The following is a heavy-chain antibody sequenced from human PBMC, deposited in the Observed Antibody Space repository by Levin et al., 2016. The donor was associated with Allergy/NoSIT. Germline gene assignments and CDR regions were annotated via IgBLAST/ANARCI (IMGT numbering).Heavy chain of an antibody. J-gene: IGHJ6*02. D-gene: IGHD2-21*02. V-gene: IGHV1-46*01. CDR1: GYTFTSYY. CDR3: AREDCGGDCYSGTWYYGMDV. CDR2: INPSGGST. Sequence: ASVKVSCKASGYTFTSYYMHWVRQAPGQGLEWMGIINPSGGSTSYAQKFQGRVTMTRDTSTSTVYMELSSLRSEDTAVYYCAREDCGGDCYSGTWYYGMDVWGQGTTATVSS.